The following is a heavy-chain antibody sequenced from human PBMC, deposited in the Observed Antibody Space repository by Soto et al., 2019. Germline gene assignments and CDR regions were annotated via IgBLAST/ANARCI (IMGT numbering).Heavy chain of an antibody. CDR3: ARRYGYSFDY. V-gene: IGHV4-59*08. D-gene: IGHD1-1*01. CDR1: GGSISSYY. CDR2: IYYSGST. J-gene: IGHJ4*02. Sequence: QVQLQESGPGLVKPSETLSLTCTVSGGSISSYYWSWIRQPPGKGLEWIGYIYYSGSTNYNPSLKSRVTLSVDTSKNQFSLKPSSVTAADTAVYYCARRYGYSFDYWGQGTLVTVSS.